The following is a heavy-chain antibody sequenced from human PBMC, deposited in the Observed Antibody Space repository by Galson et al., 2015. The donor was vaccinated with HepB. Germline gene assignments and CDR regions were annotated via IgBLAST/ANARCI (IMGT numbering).Heavy chain of an antibody. CDR2: IYGDNNA. J-gene: IGHJ5*02. Sequence: CAVSGFSVTHNYMTWVRQAPGMGPEWVSSIYGDNNAYYGESVKGRFTVSRDESKNVLYLQMNDLRVEDTAVYYCARDYGHYYKSGALPFHYFDLWGQGILVTVSS. V-gene: IGHV3-53*01. CDR1: GFSVTHNY. CDR3: ARDYGHYYKSGALPFHYFDL. D-gene: IGHD3-10*01.